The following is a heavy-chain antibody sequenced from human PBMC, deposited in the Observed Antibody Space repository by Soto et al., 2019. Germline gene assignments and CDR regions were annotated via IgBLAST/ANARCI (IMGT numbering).Heavy chain of an antibody. V-gene: IGHV4-34*01. J-gene: IGHJ4*02. CDR2: INHSGTT. CDR1: GASFSNNS. CDR3: TRGPGGYYFDY. Sequence: SETLSLTCDVYGASFSNNSWSWIRQPPGRGLEWIGEINHSGTTIYNPSLKSRVTIAVDTSKNHFSLKLSSVTAADTAVYYCTRGPGGYYFDYWGQGALVTVSS. D-gene: IGHD3-10*01.